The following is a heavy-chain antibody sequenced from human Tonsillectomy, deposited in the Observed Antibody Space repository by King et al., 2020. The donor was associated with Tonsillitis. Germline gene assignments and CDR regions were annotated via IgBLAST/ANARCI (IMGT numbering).Heavy chain of an antibody. V-gene: IGHV1-69*01. CDR1: GGTFNNYG. J-gene: IGHJ6*02. Sequence: QLVQSGAEVKKPGSSLKVSCKASGGTFNNYGISWVRQAPGQGLEWMGGIIPIFGATNYAQKFQGRVTITADESTRTAYMELSSLRSDDTAVYYWARRGIINYGMDVWGQGTTVIASS. CDR3: ARRGIINYGMDV. D-gene: IGHD2-15*01. CDR2: IIPIFGAT.